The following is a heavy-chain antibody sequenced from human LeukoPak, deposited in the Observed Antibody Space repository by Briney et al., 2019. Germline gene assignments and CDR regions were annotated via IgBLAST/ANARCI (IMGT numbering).Heavy chain of an antibody. Sequence: ASVKVSCKASGGTFSSYAISWVRQALGQGLEWMGRIIPIFGTANYAQKFQGRVTITTDESTSTAYMELSSLRSEDTAVYYCAREIMASYSGSYYFDYWGQGTLVTVSS. CDR2: IIPIFGTA. J-gene: IGHJ4*02. V-gene: IGHV1-69*05. D-gene: IGHD1-26*01. CDR1: GGTFSSYA. CDR3: AREIMASYSGSYYFDY.